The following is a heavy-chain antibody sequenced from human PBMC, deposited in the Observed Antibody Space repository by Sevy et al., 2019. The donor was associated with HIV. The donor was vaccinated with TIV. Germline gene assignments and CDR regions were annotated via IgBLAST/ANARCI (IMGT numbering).Heavy chain of an antibody. CDR1: GFSFSNAW. J-gene: IGHJ5*02. CDR2: IKSKSDGGTT. V-gene: IGHV3-15*01. D-gene: IGHD7-27*01. CDR3: TTEVRWELGNWFDP. Sequence: GGSLRLSCAASGFSFSNAWMSWVRQAPGKGLEWVGRIKSKSDGGTTDYAAPVKGRFTISRHDSKNTLYLQINSLKTEDTAMYYCTTEVRWELGNWFDPGAREPWSPSPQ.